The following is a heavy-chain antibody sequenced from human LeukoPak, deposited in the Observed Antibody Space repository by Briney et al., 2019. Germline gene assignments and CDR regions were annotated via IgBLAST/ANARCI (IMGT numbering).Heavy chain of an antibody. CDR1: GFTFRTYS. V-gene: IGHV3-30*03. Sequence: GGSLRLSCSASGFTFRTYSIHWVRQAPGKGLEWVTVVSADGRTQLYSDSVEGRFTVSRDNSLNTLHLQMNSLKTEDTAVYYCAREFGHNRWYFDYWGQGALVTVSS. D-gene: IGHD5-24*01. CDR3: AREFGHNRWYFDY. CDR2: VSADGRTQ. J-gene: IGHJ4*02.